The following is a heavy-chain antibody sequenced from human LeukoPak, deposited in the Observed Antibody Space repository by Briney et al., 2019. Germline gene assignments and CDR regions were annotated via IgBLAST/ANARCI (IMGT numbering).Heavy chain of an antibody. CDR2: IDRSSNNI. Sequence: GGSLRLSCAASGFIFTDYSMNWVRQAPGKGLEWVSYIDRSSNNIYHPDSVKGRFTISRDNAKNTLYLQMNSLRAEDTAVYYCVKSPLNLGYCSGGSCHYFDYWGQGTVVTVSS. D-gene: IGHD2-15*01. J-gene: IGHJ4*02. CDR3: VKSPLNLGYCSGGSCHYFDY. CDR1: GFIFTDYS. V-gene: IGHV3-48*01.